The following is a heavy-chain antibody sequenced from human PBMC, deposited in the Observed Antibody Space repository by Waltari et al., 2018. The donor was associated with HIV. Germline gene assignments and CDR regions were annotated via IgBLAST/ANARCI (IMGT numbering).Heavy chain of an antibody. CDR1: GFTFSRYW. Sequence: EVQLVGSGGGLVQPGGSLLLSCPPSGFTFSRYWLHWVRQAPGKGLVWVSRINSDGSSTSYADSVKGRFTISRDNAKNTLYLQMNSLRAEDTAVYYCAREGIAARPFDYWGQGTLVTVSS. J-gene: IGHJ4*02. CDR2: INSDGSST. CDR3: AREGIAARPFDY. V-gene: IGHV3-74*01. D-gene: IGHD6-6*01.